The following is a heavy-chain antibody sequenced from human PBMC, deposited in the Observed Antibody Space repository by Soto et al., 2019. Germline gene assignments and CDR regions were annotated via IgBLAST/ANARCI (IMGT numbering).Heavy chain of an antibody. D-gene: IGHD3-10*01. V-gene: IGHV4-59*01. CDR3: AGGGVRGVVTRTRDYYGMDV. J-gene: IGHJ6*02. Sequence: PSETLSLTCTVFGGSISSYYWSWIRQPPGKGLEWIGYIYYSGSTNYNPSLKSRVTISVDTSKNQFSLKLSSVTAADTAMYYCAGGGVRGVVTRTRDYYGMDVWGQGTTVTVSS. CDR1: GGSISSYY. CDR2: IYYSGST.